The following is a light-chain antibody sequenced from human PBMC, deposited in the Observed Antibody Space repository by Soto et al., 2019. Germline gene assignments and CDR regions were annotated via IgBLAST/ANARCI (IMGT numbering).Light chain of an antibody. CDR2: AAS. CDR3: LQYSGYVPS. J-gene: IGKJ4*01. CDR1: QGINSY. Sequence: DIQITQSPSAMSSCLLGIVTITCRASQGINSYLAWFQQKPGKVPKRLIYAASNLESGVPSRFSGSGSGTEFTLTINSLQPEDFATYYCLQYSGYVPSFGGGSKVDI. V-gene: IGKV1-17*03.